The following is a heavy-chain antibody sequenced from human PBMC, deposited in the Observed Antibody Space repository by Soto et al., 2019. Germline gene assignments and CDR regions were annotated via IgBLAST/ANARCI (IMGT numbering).Heavy chain of an antibody. J-gene: IGHJ4*02. CDR3: ARDILDTTVDYYFDS. V-gene: IGHV4-30-4*01. CDR2: IYHSGSS. Sequence: SETLSLTCTVSGGSLSSGTYYWSWIRQPPGKGLEWIGYIYHSGSSQSNPSLKSRVTISIDTSKNQFSLELRSVTAADTAVYYCARDILDTTVDYYFDSWGQGRMVTVXS. CDR1: GGSLSSGTYY. D-gene: IGHD4-17*01.